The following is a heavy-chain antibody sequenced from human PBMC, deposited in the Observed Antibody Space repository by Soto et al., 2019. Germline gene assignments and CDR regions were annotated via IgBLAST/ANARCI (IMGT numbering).Heavy chain of an antibody. Sequence: SETLSLTCTVSGGSIRTGDYYWTWIRQPPGKGLEWIGYIYYSGTTSYNPSLNSRVTMSVDTSKNQFSLKVNSVTAADTAVYYCARESYYGSGATVVAYWGQGTLVTVSS. J-gene: IGHJ4*02. CDR3: ARESYYGSGATVVAY. CDR1: GGSIRTGDYY. V-gene: IGHV4-61*08. CDR2: IYYSGTT. D-gene: IGHD3-10*01.